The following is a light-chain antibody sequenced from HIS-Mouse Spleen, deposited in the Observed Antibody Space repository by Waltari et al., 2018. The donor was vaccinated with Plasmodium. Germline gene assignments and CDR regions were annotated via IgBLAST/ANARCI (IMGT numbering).Light chain of an antibody. J-gene: IGKJ4*01. CDR2: DPS. CDR3: QQYDNLPLT. V-gene: IGKV1-33*01. Sequence: DIQMTQSPSSLSASVGDRVTITCPASQDVSNYLNWYQQKPGKAPKLLIYDPSNLETGVPSRFSGSGSGTDFTFTISSLQPEDIATYYCQQYDNLPLTFGGGTKVEIK. CDR1: QDVSNY.